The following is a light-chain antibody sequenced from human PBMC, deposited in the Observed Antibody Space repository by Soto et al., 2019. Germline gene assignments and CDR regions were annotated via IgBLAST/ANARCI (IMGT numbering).Light chain of an antibody. V-gene: IGKV3-15*01. CDR1: QSVNSN. Sequence: EIVMAQSPATLSVSPGERATLSCRASQSVNSNLAWYRQKPGQAPRLLISDASTRATGVPARFSGSGSGTEFTLTISSLQSEDSEIYYCQQYNFWPPLTFGGGTKVEIK. J-gene: IGKJ4*01. CDR3: QQYNFWPPLT. CDR2: DAS.